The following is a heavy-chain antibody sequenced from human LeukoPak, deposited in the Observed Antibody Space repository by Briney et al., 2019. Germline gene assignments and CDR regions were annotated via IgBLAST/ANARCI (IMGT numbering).Heavy chain of an antibody. Sequence: GGSLRLSCAASGFTFSSYAMSWVRQAPGKGLEWVSAISGSGGSTYYADSVKGRFTISRDNSKNTLYLQMNSLRAEDTAVYYCAKGQDYGDYEPCFDYWGQGTLVTVSS. CDR2: ISGSGGST. D-gene: IGHD4-17*01. CDR3: AKGQDYGDYEPCFDY. CDR1: GFTFSSYA. J-gene: IGHJ4*02. V-gene: IGHV3-23*01.